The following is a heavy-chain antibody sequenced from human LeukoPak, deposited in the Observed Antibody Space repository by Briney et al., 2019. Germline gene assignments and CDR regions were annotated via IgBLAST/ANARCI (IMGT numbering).Heavy chain of an antibody. V-gene: IGHV1-46*01. CDR2: INPSGGST. CDR1: GYTFTSYY. CDR3: AKTYSTSPRGASFDT. J-gene: IGHJ3*02. Sequence: ASVKVSCKASGYTFTSYYMHWVRQAPGQGLEWMGIINPSGGSTSYAQKFQGRVTMTRDTSTSTVYMELSSLRSDDTAVYYCAKTYSTSPRGASFDTWGQGTMVTVSS. D-gene: IGHD6-6*01.